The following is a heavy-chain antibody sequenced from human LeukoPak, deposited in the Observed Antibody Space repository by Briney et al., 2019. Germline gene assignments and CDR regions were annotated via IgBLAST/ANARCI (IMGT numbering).Heavy chain of an antibody. J-gene: IGHJ4*02. D-gene: IGHD2-21*01. CDR2: MLYDGETA. V-gene: IGHV3-30*04. Sequence: PGGSLTLSCAASGFTFSSYTLHWLRQPPGKGLEWVAVMLYDGETAYYPYPVKGRFTVSRDNSNNTLYLQMNSLRHEDTAVYYCARDPRGPTTYDHCGRDTLDYWGQGTLVTVSS. CDR3: ARDPRGPTTYDHCGRDTLDY. CDR1: GFTFSSYT.